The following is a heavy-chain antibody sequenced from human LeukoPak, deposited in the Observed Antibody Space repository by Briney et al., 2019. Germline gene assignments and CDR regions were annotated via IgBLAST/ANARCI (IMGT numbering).Heavy chain of an antibody. CDR2: IYGSGERT. J-gene: IGHJ4*02. D-gene: IGHD6-19*01. CDR1: GFIFSTYS. V-gene: IGHV3-23*01. Sequence: GGSLRLSCAASGFIFSTYSMTWVRQAPGKGLEWVSSIYGSGERTFYADSVRGRFTVSRDNSKNTLYLEMNSLRAEDTAVYFCAKDVVPDSGWDLDHWGQGTLVTVSS. CDR3: AKDVVPDSGWDLDH.